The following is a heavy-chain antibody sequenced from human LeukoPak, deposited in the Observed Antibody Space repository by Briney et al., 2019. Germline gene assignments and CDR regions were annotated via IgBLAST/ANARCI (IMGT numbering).Heavy chain of an antibody. J-gene: IGHJ4*02. CDR2: TYYRSKWYN. CDR3: ARSEIKLTMVRGVIITWAHKTYYFDY. V-gene: IGHV6-1*01. CDR1: GDSVSSNSAA. D-gene: IGHD3-10*01. Sequence: SQTLSLTCAISGDSVSSNSAAWNWIRQSPSRGLEWLGRTYYRSKWYNDYAVSVKSRITINPDTSKNQFSLQLNSVTPEDTAVYYCARSEIKLTMVRGVIITWAHKTYYFDYWGQGTLVTVSS.